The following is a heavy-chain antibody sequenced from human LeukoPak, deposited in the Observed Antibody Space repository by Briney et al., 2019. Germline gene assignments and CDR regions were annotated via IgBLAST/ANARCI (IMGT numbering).Heavy chain of an antibody. J-gene: IGHJ4*02. CDR2: ISYDGSNK. Sequence: PGGSLRLSCAASGFTFTTYGLHWVRQAPGKGLEWVAVISYDGSNKYYADSVKGRFTISRDNSKNTLYLQMNSLRAEDTAVYYCARDGSSWYNLDYWGQGTLVTVSS. D-gene: IGHD6-13*01. CDR3: ARDGSSWYNLDY. V-gene: IGHV3-30*03. CDR1: GFTFTTYG.